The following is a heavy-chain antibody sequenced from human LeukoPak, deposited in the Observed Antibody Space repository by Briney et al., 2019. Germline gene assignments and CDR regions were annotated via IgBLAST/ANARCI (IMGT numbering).Heavy chain of an antibody. Sequence: PGGSLRLSCAASGLTLSSYAMSWVRQAPGKGLEWVGFIRSKAYGGTTEYAASVKGRFTISRDDSKSIAYLQMNSLKTEDTAVYYCTRDRPLVRGRYMDVWGKGTTVTISS. J-gene: IGHJ6*03. CDR1: GLTLSSYA. V-gene: IGHV3-49*04. D-gene: IGHD3-10*02. CDR2: IRSKAYGGTT. CDR3: TRDRPLVRGRYMDV.